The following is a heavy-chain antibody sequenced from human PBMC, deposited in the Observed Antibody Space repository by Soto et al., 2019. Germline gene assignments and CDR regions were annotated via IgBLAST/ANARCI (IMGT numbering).Heavy chain of an antibody. V-gene: IGHV3-23*01. CDR1: GFTFSSYA. J-gene: IGHJ3*02. CDR3: AARPYGSVTRGVHAFDI. Sequence: GGSLRLSCAASGFTFSSYAMSWVRQAPGKGLEWVSAISGSGGSTYYADSVTGRFTISRDNSKNTLYLQMNSLRAEDTAVYYCAARPYGSVTRGVHAFDIWGQGTMVTVSS. D-gene: IGHD4-17*01. CDR2: ISGSGGST.